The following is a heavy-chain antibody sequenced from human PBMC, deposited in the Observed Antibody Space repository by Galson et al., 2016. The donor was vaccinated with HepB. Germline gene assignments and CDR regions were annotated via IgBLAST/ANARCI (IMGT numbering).Heavy chain of an antibody. J-gene: IGHJ5*02. V-gene: IGHV3-53*01. Sequence: SLRLSCAASGFSVSSNYMSWVRPAPGQGLQWVSVIFSGGSTYYADSVKGRFTISRDNSKNTLHLQMNSLRAEDTAVYYCARDGEYYYGSGSYAETWGQGTLVTVSS. CDR2: IFSGGST. CDR3: ARDGEYYYGSGSYAET. CDR1: GFSVSSNY. D-gene: IGHD3-10*01.